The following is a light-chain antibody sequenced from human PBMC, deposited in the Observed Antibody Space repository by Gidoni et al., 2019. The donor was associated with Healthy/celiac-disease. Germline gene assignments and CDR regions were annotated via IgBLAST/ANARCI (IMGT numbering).Light chain of an antibody. CDR1: QSVLYSSNNKNY. J-gene: IGKJ1*01. CDR2: WAS. Sequence: DIVMTQSPDSLAVSLGERATINCKSSQSVLYSSNNKNYLAWYQQKPGQPPKLLIYWASTRESGVPDRFRGSGSGTDFTLTISSLEAEDVAVYYRQEYYRPWTFGQGTKVEIK. CDR3: QEYYRPWT. V-gene: IGKV4-1*01.